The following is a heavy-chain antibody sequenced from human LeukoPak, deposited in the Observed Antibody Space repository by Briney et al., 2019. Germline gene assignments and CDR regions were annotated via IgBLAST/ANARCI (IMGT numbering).Heavy chain of an antibody. CDR3: ARARKYYDFWSGLASV. Sequence: GGSLRLSCAASGFTFSSYSMNWVRQAPGKGLEWVSSISSSSSYIYYADSVKGRFTISRDNAKNSLYLQMNSLRDEDTAVYYCARARKYYDFWSGLASVWGQGTLVTVSS. CDR1: GFTFSSYS. D-gene: IGHD3-3*01. V-gene: IGHV3-21*01. J-gene: IGHJ4*02. CDR2: ISSSSSYI.